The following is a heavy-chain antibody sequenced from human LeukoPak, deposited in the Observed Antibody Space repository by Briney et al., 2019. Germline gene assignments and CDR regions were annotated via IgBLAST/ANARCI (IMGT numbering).Heavy chain of an antibody. D-gene: IGHD2-2*01. CDR3: ARSPDELLSTYFDY. Sequence: ASVKVSCKASGGTFSSYAISWVRQAPGQGLEWMGRIIPILGIANYAQKFQGRVTITADKSTSTAYMELSSLRSEDTAVYYCARSPDELLSTYFDYWGQGTLVTVYS. CDR2: IIPILGIA. CDR1: GGTFSSYA. V-gene: IGHV1-69*04. J-gene: IGHJ4*02.